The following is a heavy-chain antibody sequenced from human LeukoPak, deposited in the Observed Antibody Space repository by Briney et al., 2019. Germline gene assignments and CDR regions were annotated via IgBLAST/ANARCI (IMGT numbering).Heavy chain of an antibody. D-gene: IGHD6-25*01. J-gene: IGHJ6*03. CDR3: ARDGTPIHSSGWDYMDV. CDR1: GFTFSSFE. V-gene: IGHV3-48*03. CDR2: ITSSGSTT. Sequence: GGSLRLSCAASGFTFSSFEMNWVRQAPGKGLEWVSYITSSGSTTHYADSVEGRFTISRANAKNSLYLQMNSLRAEDTAVYYCARDGTPIHSSGWDYMDVWGKGTTVTISS.